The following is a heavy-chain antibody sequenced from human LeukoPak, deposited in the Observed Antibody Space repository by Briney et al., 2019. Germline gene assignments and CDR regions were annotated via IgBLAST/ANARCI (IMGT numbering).Heavy chain of an antibody. CDR1: GFTFDDYG. Sequence: GGSLRLSCAASGFTFDDYGMSWVRQAPGKGLEWVSGINWNGGSTGYADSVKGRFTISRDNAKNSLYLQMNSLRAEDTALYYCARSLTQPSYDILTGYAYFDYWGQGTLVTVSS. V-gene: IGHV3-20*04. D-gene: IGHD3-9*01. CDR3: ARSLTQPSYDILTGYAYFDY. CDR2: INWNGGST. J-gene: IGHJ4*02.